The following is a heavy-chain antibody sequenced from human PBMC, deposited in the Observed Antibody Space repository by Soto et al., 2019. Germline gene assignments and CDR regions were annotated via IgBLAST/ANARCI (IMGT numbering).Heavy chain of an antibody. D-gene: IGHD1-7*01. CDR3: ARNWNYVGMNWFDP. J-gene: IGHJ5*02. Sequence: QLLLQESGSGLVRPSQSLSLTCGVSGGSLTSPCYSWTWIRQTPGQGLEWIGHIYHNGNAYYNPSLKGRVTISVDTPRSNFSLHLTSVMAADTAIYYCARNWNYVGMNWFDPWGQGALITVSS. CDR1: GGSLTSPCYS. V-gene: IGHV4-30-2*01. CDR2: IYHNGNA.